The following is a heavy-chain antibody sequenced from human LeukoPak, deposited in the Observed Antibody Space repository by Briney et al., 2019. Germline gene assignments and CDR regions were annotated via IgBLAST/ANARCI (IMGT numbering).Heavy chain of an antibody. V-gene: IGHV4-4*07. D-gene: IGHD2-2*02. J-gene: IGHJ6*02. CDR3: ARDGWCSSTSCYTKYYYYGMDV. CDR2: IYTSGST. CDR1: GGSISSYY. Sequence: SETLSLTCTVSGGSISSYYWSWIRQPAGKGLEWIGRIYTSGSTNYNPSLKSRVTMSADTSKNQFSLKLSSVTAADTAVYYCARDGWCSSTSCYTKYYYYGMDVWGQGTTVTVSS.